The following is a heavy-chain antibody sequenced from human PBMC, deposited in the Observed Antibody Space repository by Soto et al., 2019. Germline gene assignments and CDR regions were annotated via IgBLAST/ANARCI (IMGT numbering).Heavy chain of an antibody. CDR1: GFTFSSYA. J-gene: IGHJ6*02. CDR2: ISYDGSNK. CDR3: ARDVDYGMDV. V-gene: IGHV3-30-3*01. Sequence: QVQLVESGGGVVQPGRSLRLSCAASGFTFSSYAMHWVRQAPGKGLERVAVISYDGSNKYYADSVKGRFTISRDNSKNTLYLQMNSLRGEDTAVYYCARDVDYGMDVWGQGTTVTVSS.